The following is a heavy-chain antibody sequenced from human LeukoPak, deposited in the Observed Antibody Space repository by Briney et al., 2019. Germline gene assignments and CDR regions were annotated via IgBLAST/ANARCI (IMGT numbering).Heavy chain of an antibody. J-gene: IGHJ3*02. V-gene: IGHV4-34*01. CDR3: ARGPEDIVVVPAGRTDAFDI. Sequence: SETLSLTCAVYGGSFSGYYWSWIRHPPGKGLECIGEINHSGSTNYNPSLKSRVTISVDTSKNQFSLKLSSVTAADTAVYYCARGPEDIVVVPAGRTDAFDIWGQGTMVTVSS. CDR1: GGSFSGYY. D-gene: IGHD2-2*01. CDR2: INHSGST.